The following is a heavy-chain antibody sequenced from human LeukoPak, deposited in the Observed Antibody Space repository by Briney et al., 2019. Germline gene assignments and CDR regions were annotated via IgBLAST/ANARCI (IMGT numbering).Heavy chain of an antibody. CDR3: ARDQMYTSDFGAPDY. V-gene: IGHV3-33*01. CDR1: GFTFSTYG. Sequence: PGGSLRLSCAASGFTFSTYGMHWVRQAPGKGLEWVAAIWYDGSNKYYADSVKGRFTISRDNSKSTLYLQVNSLRAEDTAVYFCARDQMYTSDFGAPDYWGQGTLVTVPS. CDR2: IWYDGSNK. D-gene: IGHD6-19*01. J-gene: IGHJ4*02.